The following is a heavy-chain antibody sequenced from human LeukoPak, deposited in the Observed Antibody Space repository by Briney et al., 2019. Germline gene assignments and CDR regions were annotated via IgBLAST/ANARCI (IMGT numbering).Heavy chain of an antibody. CDR2: ISSSSYI. J-gene: IGHJ3*02. Sequence: GGSLRLSCAASGFAFSSYSMNWVRQAPGKGLEWVSSISSSSYIYYADSVKGRFTISRDNAKNSLYLQMNSLRAEDTAVYYCARGPSEATHIWGQGTMVTVSS. CDR3: ARGPSEATHI. V-gene: IGHV3-21*01. D-gene: IGHD1-26*01. CDR1: GFAFSSYS.